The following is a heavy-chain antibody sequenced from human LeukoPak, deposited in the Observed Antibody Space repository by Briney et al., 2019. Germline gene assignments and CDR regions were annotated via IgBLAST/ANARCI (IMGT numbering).Heavy chain of an antibody. D-gene: IGHD3-10*01. CDR3: ARAYPELLWFGEQDYYFDY. V-gene: IGHV3-48*03. J-gene: IGHJ4*02. CDR1: GFTFSSYE. Sequence: QLGGSLRLSCAASGFTFSSYEMNWVRQAPGKGLEWVSYISSSGSTIYYADSVKGRFTISRDNAKNSLYLQMNSLRAEDTAVYYCARAYPELLWFGEQDYYFDYWGQGTLVTVSS. CDR2: ISSSGSTI.